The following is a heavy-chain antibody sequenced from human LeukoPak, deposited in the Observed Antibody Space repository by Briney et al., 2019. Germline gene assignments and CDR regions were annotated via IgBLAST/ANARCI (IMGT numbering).Heavy chain of an antibody. Sequence: SETLSLTCTVSGGSISSYYWSWIRQPPGKGLEWIGYIYYSGSTNYNPSLKSRVTISVNTFKNQFSLKLSSVTAADTAVYYCARVSHDATGGYYYYMDVWGKGTTVTVSS. CDR3: ARVSHDATGGYYYYMDV. V-gene: IGHV4-59*01. D-gene: IGHD1-14*01. J-gene: IGHJ6*03. CDR2: IYYSGST. CDR1: GGSISSYY.